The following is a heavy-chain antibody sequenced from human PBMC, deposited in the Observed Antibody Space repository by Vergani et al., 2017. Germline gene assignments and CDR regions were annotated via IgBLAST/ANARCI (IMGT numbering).Heavy chain of an antibody. D-gene: IGHD2-2*01. V-gene: IGHV3-30*18. CDR1: GFTFSSYG. CDR3: AKGGCSSTSCYYYYYYMDV. Sequence: QVQLVESGGGVVQPGRSLRLSCAASGFTFSSYGMHWFRQAPGKGLEWVAVISYDGSNKYYADSVKGRFTISRDNSKNTLYLQMKSLRAEDTAVYYCAKGGCSSTSCYYYYYYMDVWGKGTTVTVSS. CDR2: ISYDGSNK. J-gene: IGHJ6*03.